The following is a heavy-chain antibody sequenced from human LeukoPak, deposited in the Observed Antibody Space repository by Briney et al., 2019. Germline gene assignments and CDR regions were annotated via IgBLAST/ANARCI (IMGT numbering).Heavy chain of an antibody. CDR1: GYSLTNDYY. V-gene: IGHV4-38-2*02. CDR2: IYYSGST. CDR3: AREKGSSLDY. Sequence: SETLSLTCTVSGYSLTNDYYWGWIRQPPGKGLEWIGSIYYSGSTYYNPSLKSRVTISVDTSKNQFSLKLSSVTAADTAVYYCAREKGSSLDYWGQGTLVTVSS. D-gene: IGHD6-13*01. J-gene: IGHJ4*02.